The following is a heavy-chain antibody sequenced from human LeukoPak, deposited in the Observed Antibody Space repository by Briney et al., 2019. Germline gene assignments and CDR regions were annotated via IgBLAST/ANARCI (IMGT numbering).Heavy chain of an antibody. J-gene: IGHJ4*02. Sequence: VGSLRLSCAASGFTFSSYAMSWVRQAPGKGLEWVSAISGSGGSTYYADSVKGRFTISRDNSKNTLYLQMNSLRAEDTAVYYCAKGIAVADRFDYWGQGTLVTVS. CDR2: ISGSGGST. CDR3: AKGIAVADRFDY. V-gene: IGHV3-23*01. D-gene: IGHD6-19*01. CDR1: GFTFSSYA.